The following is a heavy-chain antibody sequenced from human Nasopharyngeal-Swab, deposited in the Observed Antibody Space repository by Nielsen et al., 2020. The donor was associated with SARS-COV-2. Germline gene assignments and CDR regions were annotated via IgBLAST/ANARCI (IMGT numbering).Heavy chain of an antibody. V-gene: IGHV1-8*01. CDR2: MNPNSGNT. CDR1: GYTFTSYD. CDR3: ARYRAAAGTYYYYGMDV. Sequence: ASVKVSCKASGYTFTSYDINWVRQATGQGLEWMGWMNPNSGNTGYAQKFQGRVTMTRNTSISTAYMELSSLRSEDTAVYYCARYRAAAGTYYYYGMDVWGQGTTVTVSS. J-gene: IGHJ6*02. D-gene: IGHD6-13*01.